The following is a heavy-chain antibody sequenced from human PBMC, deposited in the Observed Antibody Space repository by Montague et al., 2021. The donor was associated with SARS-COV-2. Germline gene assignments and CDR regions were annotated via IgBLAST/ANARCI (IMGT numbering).Heavy chain of an antibody. J-gene: IGHJ4*02. V-gene: IGHV3-48*03. CDR3: TRDRSYCGY. Sequence: TIYYSDSVKVRFTLSRDNAKHSLYLQMHSLRAEDTGLYYCTRDRSYCGYWGQGTLVTVSS. D-gene: IGHD1-14*01. CDR2: TI.